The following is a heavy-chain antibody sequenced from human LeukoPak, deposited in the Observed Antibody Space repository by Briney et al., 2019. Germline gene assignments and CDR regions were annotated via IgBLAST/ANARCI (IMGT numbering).Heavy chain of an antibody. CDR3: ARDISGSPSDY. CDR1: GFTFGSYE. D-gene: IGHD1-26*01. J-gene: IGHJ4*02. V-gene: IGHV3-48*03. CDR2: ISSSGSTK. Sequence: GGSLRLSCAASGFTFGSYEMNWVRQAPGKGLEWVSYISSSGSTKNYADTVKGRFTISRDNAKNSLYLQMNSLRAEDTAVYYCARDISGSPSDYWGQGTLVTVPS.